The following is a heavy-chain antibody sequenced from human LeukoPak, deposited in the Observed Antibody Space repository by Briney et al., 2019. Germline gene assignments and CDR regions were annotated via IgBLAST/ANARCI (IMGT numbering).Heavy chain of an antibody. CDR2: IYGGGST. CDR1: GLSVSSNF. J-gene: IGHJ4*02. CDR3: ASWPVGWYGEDS. V-gene: IGHV3-53*01. Sequence: GGSLRLSCAATGLSVSSNFMSWGRQAPGKGLEWVSVIYGGGSTYYADSVKGRFTISRDTPKNTLYLQMNSLRVEDTAVYYCASWPVGWYGEDSWGQGTLVTVSS. D-gene: IGHD6-19*01.